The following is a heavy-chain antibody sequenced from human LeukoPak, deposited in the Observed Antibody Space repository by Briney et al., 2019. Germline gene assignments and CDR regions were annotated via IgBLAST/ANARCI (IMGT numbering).Heavy chain of an antibody. CDR1: GFTFSSYG. CDR2: ISYDGSNK. D-gene: IGHD3-10*01. J-gene: IGHJ6*02. Sequence: GGSLRLSCAVSGFTFSSYGMHWIRQAPGKGLEWVAVISYDGSNKYYADSVKGRFTISRDNSKNTLYLQMNSLRAEDTAVYYCAKVYYYGSGTLYYYGMDVWGQGTTVTVSS. V-gene: IGHV3-30*18. CDR3: AKVYYYGSGTLYYYGMDV.